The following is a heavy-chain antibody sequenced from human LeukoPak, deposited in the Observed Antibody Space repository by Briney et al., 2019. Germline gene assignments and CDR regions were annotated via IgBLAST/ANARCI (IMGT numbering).Heavy chain of an antibody. CDR2: ISGGGDTT. Sequence: PGGSLRLSCAASGFTFSNYVMSWVRQAPGKGLEWVSGISGGGDTTYYADSVKGRFTISRDNSKNTVYLQMNSLRGEDTAVYYCAKDAAYYDFWSSYSQSYFDDWGQGTLVTVSS. D-gene: IGHD3-3*01. CDR1: GFTFSNYV. CDR3: AKDAAYYDFWSSYSQSYFDD. V-gene: IGHV3-23*01. J-gene: IGHJ4*02.